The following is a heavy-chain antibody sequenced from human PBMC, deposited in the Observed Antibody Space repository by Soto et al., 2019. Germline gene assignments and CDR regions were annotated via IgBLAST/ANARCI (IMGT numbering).Heavy chain of an antibody. CDR3: ARRGITGTNTKYYGLDV. J-gene: IGHJ6*02. CDR1: GYIFTDYA. V-gene: IGHV1-3*01. CDR2: INAANGNI. Sequence: QVHLVQSGAEVREPGASVRISCEASGYIFTDYAIHWVRQAPGQRPEWMGWINAANGNIKSSRPFRDRVTLTIDKSASTGYMDLTGLRAEDTAAYFCARRGITGTNTKYYGLDVWGQGTAVTVSS. D-gene: IGHD1-20*01.